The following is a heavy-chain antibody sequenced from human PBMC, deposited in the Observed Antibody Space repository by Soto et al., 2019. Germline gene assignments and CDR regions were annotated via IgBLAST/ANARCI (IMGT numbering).Heavy chain of an antibody. D-gene: IGHD4-17*01. CDR2: MNPNSGNT. CDR3: AKHDFGDYRAYDI. Sequence: ASVKVSCKASGYTFTRYDINWVRQATGQGLEWMGWMNPNSGNTGYAQKFQGRVTMTRNTSISTAYMELSSLRSEDTAVYYCAKHDFGDYRAYDIWGQGTMVTVSS. J-gene: IGHJ3*02. V-gene: IGHV1-8*01. CDR1: GYTFTRYD.